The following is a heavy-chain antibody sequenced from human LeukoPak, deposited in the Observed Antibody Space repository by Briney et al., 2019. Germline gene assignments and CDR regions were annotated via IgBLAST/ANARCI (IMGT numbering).Heavy chain of an antibody. D-gene: IGHD2-2*01. J-gene: IGHJ3*01. CDR2: IRSDGRNE. CDR1: GFIFSRYG. V-gene: IGHV3-30*02. CDR3: ANICTSTSCYPALDAFDF. Sequence: GGSLRLSCAASGFIFSRYGMHWVRQDPGKGLEWVAFIRSDGRNEYYGDSVKGRFTISRDNSKNTLYLQMNSLRPEDTAVYYCANICTSTSCYPALDAFDFWGQGTMVTVSS.